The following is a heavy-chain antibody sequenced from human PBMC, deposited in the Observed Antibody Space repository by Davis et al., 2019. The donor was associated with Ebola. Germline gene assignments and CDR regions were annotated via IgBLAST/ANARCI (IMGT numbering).Heavy chain of an antibody. V-gene: IGHV3-23*01. CDR2: ISGSGGST. D-gene: IGHD3-3*02. CDR3: AKDIGIFGVVIGVDY. J-gene: IGHJ4*02. CDR1: GFTFSSYA. Sequence: GESLKISCAASGFTFSSYAMSWVRQAPGKGLEWVSAISGSGGSTYYADSVKGRFTISRDNSKNTLYLQMNSLRAEDTAVYYCAKDIGIFGVVIGVDYWGQGTLVTVSS.